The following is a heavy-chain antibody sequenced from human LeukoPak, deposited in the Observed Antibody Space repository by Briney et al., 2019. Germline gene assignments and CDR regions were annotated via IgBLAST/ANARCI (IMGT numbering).Heavy chain of an antibody. D-gene: IGHD6-6*01. CDR1: GGSFSGYY. CDR2: INHSGST. V-gene: IGHV4-34*01. CDR3: ARGIGIAARPNYMDV. J-gene: IGHJ6*03. Sequence: SETLSLTCAVYGGSFSGYYWSWIRQPPGKWLEWIGEINHSGSTNYNPSLKSRVTISVDTSKNQFSLKLSSVTAADTAVYYCARGIGIAARPNYMDVWGKGTTVTVSS.